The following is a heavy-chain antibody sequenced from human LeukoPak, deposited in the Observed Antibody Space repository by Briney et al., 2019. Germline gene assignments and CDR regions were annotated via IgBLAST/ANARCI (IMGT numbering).Heavy chain of an antibody. J-gene: IGHJ4*02. CDR1: GFTFDDYA. Sequence: PGGSLRLPCAASGFTFDDYAMHWVRQAPGKGLEWVSGITWNSGSMDYADSVKGRFTISRDNVKNSLYLQMNSLRAEDTALYYCAKSGSYSMPYYFDYWGQGTLVTVSS. D-gene: IGHD1-26*01. CDR2: ITWNSGSM. V-gene: IGHV3-9*01. CDR3: AKSGSYSMPYYFDY.